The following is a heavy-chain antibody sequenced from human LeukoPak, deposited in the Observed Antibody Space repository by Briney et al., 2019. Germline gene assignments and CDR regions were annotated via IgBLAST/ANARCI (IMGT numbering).Heavy chain of an antibody. CDR3: ARWDYSSSQEPFDY. Sequence: GASVKVSCKASGYTFTSYGISWVRQAPGQGLEWMGWISAYNGNTNYAQKLQGRVTMTTDTSTSTAYMELRSLRSDDTAVYYCARWDYSSSQEPFDYWGQGTLVTVSS. J-gene: IGHJ4*02. CDR1: GYTFTSYG. CDR2: ISAYNGNT. D-gene: IGHD6-6*01. V-gene: IGHV1-18*01.